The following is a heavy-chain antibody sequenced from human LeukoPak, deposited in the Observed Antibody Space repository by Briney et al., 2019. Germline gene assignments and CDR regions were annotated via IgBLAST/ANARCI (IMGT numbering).Heavy chain of an antibody. V-gene: IGHV4-38-2*01. CDR2: IYQSGST. CDR3: ARGGTMVRGVIRDYYYYYMDV. Sequence: PSETLSLTCAVSGYSISSGYYWGWIRQPPGKGGEGIGSIYQSGSTYYNPSLQCRVTISVDTSKTQFSLKLSSVTAADTAVYYCARGGTMVRGVIRDYYYYYMDVWGKGTTVTVSS. CDR1: GYSISSGYY. D-gene: IGHD3-10*01. J-gene: IGHJ6*03.